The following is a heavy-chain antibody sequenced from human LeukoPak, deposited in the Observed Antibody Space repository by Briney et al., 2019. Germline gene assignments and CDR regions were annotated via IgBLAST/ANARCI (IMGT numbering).Heavy chain of an antibody. D-gene: IGHD4-11*01. J-gene: IGHJ3*01. CDR3: AMYTVATVTNADAFDF. CDR2: ITPIFGTA. Sequence: SVKVSCKASGGTFSSYAISWVRQAPGQGLEWMGGITPIFGTANYAQKFQGRVTMTTDTSTSTAYMELRSLRSDDTAVYYCAMYTVATVTNADAFDFWGQGTMVSVSS. CDR1: GGTFSSYA. V-gene: IGHV1-69*05.